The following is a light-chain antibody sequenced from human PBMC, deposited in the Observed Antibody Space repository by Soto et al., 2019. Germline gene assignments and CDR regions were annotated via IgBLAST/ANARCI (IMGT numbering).Light chain of an antibody. V-gene: IGKV3-15*01. J-gene: IGKJ1*01. CDR3: QQYNDWPRT. Sequence: EIVMTQSPATLSVSPGERATLSCRAGQSVSSNLAWYQQKPGQAPRLLIYGASTRATGNPARFSGSGSGTEFTLTISSLQSEDFAVYFCQQYNDWPRTFGQGTKVEFK. CDR2: GAS. CDR1: QSVSSN.